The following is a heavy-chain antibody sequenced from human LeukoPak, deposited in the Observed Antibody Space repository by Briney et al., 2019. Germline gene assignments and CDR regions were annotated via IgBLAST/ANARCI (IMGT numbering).Heavy chain of an antibody. CDR3: ARRARVGATALYYFDS. V-gene: IGHV3-23*01. D-gene: IGHD1-26*01. CDR2: ISGSGGST. J-gene: IGHJ4*02. CDR1: GFTFSSYA. Sequence: HPGGSLRLSCAASGFTFSSYAMSWVRQAPGKGLEWVSTISGSGGSTYYADSVKGRFTISRDNSKNTLYLQMISLRAEDTAIYYCARRARVGATALYYFDSWGQGTLVTVSS.